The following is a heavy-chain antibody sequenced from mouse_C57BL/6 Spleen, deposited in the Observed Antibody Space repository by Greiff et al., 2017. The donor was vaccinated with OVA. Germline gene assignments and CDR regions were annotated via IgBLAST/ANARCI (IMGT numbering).Heavy chain of an antibody. D-gene: IGHD3-2*02. CDR1: GYTFTSYW. CDR3: ARVPTAQAPDY. J-gene: IGHJ2*01. Sequence: QVQLQQSGAELVKPGASVKLSCKASGYTFTSYWMQWVKQRPGQGLEWIGEIDPSDSYTNYNQKFKGKATLTVDTSSSTAYMQLSSLTSEDSAVYYCARVPTAQAPDYWGQGTTLTVSS. CDR2: IDPSDSYT. V-gene: IGHV1-50*01.